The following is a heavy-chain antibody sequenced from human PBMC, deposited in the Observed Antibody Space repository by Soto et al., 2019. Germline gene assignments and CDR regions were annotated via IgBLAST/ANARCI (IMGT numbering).Heavy chain of an antibody. CDR2: IWYDGTSK. CDR3: ARDQGVVIIKDH. V-gene: IGHV3-33*08. Sequence: QVQLVESGGGVVQPGRSLRLSCAASGFTFRNHAMHWVRQAPGKGLEWVGLIWYDGTSKYYADSVKGRFTISRDNSKNTLYLEMNSLRVEDTAIYYCARDQGVVIIKDHSGQGTLVTVSS. D-gene: IGHD2-8*01. J-gene: IGHJ4*02. CDR1: GFTFRNHA.